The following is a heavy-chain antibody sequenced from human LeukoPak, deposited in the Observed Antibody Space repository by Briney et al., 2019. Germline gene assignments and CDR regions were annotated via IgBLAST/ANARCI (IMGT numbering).Heavy chain of an antibody. V-gene: IGHV1-69*13. Sequence: GASVNLSCKSSVGTLTRCAITWGRQAPGQGLEWMGGIIPLFGTSNYAQKSQGRVTITADESTSTAYMKLSSLRSEDTAVYYCARAMAPATDIAVVPAATLDYWGEGTLVTVSS. CDR3: ARAMAPATDIAVVPAATLDY. J-gene: IGHJ4*02. D-gene: IGHD2-2*01. CDR1: VGTLTRCA. CDR2: IIPLFGTS.